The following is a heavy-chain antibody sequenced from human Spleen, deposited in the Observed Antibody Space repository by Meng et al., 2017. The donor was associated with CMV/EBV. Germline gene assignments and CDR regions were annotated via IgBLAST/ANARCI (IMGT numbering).Heavy chain of an antibody. CDR1: GYTFTDHF. D-gene: IGHD7-27*01. Sequence: VSCGASGYTFTDHFFHWVRQAPGQGLEWMGWIHPKSGATHYAQKFQGRLIVTRDTSINTGYMQLSNLGSDDTAVYYCARDNDWGPDYWGQGTLVTVSS. J-gene: IGHJ4*02. V-gene: IGHV1-2*02. CDR3: ARDNDWGPDY. CDR2: IHPKSGAT.